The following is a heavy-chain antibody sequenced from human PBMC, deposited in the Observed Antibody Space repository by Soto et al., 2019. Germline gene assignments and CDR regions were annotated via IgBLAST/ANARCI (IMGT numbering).Heavy chain of an antibody. CDR1: GGSLRTDY. V-gene: IGHV4-59*01. CDR3: AKDSGYNYGYFRWFDP. Sequence: SETLSLTCSVSGGSLRTDYWSWIRQPPGKGLEWIGYIFYSGSTNYNPALKSRVTISVDTSKSQFSLKLSSVTAADTAVYYCAKDSGYNYGYFRWFDPWGQGTLVTVSS. D-gene: IGHD5-18*01. CDR2: IFYSGST. J-gene: IGHJ5*02.